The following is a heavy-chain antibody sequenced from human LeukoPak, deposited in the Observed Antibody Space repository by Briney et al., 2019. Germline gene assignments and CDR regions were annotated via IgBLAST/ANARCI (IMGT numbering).Heavy chain of an antibody. Sequence: EASVKVSCKASGYTFTSYGISWVRQAPGQGLEWMGGIIPIFGTANYAQKFQGRVTITADESTSTAYMELSSLRSEDTAVYYCARAPYSGSRHAHHSVQDWGQGTLVTVSS. CDR1: GYTFTSYG. CDR2: IIPIFGTA. D-gene: IGHD1-26*01. V-gene: IGHV1-69*13. J-gene: IGHJ4*02. CDR3: ARAPYSGSRHAHHSVQD.